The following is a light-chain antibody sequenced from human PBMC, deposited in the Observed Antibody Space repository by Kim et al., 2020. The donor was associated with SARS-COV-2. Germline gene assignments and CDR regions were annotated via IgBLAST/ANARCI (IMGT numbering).Light chain of an antibody. Sequence: EIVLTQSPGTLSLSPGERAALSCRATQSVSSSYLAWYQQKPGQAPRLLIHGASSRATGIPDRFSGSGSGIDFTLTISRLDPEDFCVYYCQQYGDSPWTFGQGTKVDIK. V-gene: IGKV3-20*01. CDR2: GAS. CDR1: QSVSSSY. CDR3: QQYGDSPWT. J-gene: IGKJ1*01.